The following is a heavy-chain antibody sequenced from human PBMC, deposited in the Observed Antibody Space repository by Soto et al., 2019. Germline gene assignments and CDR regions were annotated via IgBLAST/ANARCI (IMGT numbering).Heavy chain of an antibody. V-gene: IGHV4-34*01. Sequence: QVQLQQWGAGLLKPSETLSLTCAVYGGSFSGYYWSWIRQPPGKGLEWIGEINHSGSTNYNPSLKSRVTLSVDTSKNQFSLKLSSVTAADTAVYYCASRLLWFGELSYWGQGTLVTVSS. CDR1: GGSFSGYY. D-gene: IGHD3-10*01. CDR2: INHSGST. CDR3: ASRLLWFGELSY. J-gene: IGHJ4*02.